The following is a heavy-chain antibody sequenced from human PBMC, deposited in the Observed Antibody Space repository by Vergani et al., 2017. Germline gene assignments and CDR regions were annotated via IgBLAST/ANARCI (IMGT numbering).Heavy chain of an antibody. Sequence: QVQLQQWGAGLLKPSETLSLTCAVYGGSFSGYYWSWIRQPPGKGLEWIGEINHSGSTNYNPSLKSRVTISVVTSKNQFSLKLSSVTAADTAVYYCARGYGYPYYYYYGMDVWGQGTTVTVSS. CDR3: ARGYGYPYYYYYGMDV. V-gene: IGHV4-34*01. CDR2: INHSGST. J-gene: IGHJ6*02. CDR1: GGSFSGYY. D-gene: IGHD5-18*01.